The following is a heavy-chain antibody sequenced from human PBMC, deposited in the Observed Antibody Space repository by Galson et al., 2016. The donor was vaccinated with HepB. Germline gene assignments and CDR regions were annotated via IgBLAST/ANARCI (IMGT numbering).Heavy chain of an antibody. CDR1: GFTFSSYA. J-gene: IGHJ3*01. CDR2: ISSNGGST. CDR3: VGDRDGQRHMVHGEY. Sequence: SLRLSCAASGFTFSSYAMHWVRQAPGKGLEYVSAISSNGGSTYYADSVKGRFTISRDNAKNSLFLQMNSLRDEDTAVYFCVGDRDGQRHMVHGEYWGQGTMFTVSS. D-gene: IGHD3-10*01. V-gene: IGHV3-64*04.